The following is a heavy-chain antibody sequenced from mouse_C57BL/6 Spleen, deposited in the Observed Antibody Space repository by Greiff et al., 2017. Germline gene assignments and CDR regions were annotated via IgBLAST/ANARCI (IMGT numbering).Heavy chain of an antibody. Sequence: VQLQQPGAELVKPGASVKLSCKASGYTFTSYWMHWVKQRPGPGLEWIGMIHPNSGSTNYNEKFKSKATLTVDKSSSTAYMQLSSLTSEDSAVYYSAPSTVVDFAYWGQGTLGTVSA. CDR1: GYTFTSYW. D-gene: IGHD1-1*01. CDR2: IHPNSGST. CDR3: APSTVVDFAY. V-gene: IGHV1-64*01. J-gene: IGHJ3*01.